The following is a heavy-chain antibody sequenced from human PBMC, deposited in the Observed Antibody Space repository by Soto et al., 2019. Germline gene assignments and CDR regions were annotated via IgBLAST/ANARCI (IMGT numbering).Heavy chain of an antibody. V-gene: IGHV3-9*01. J-gene: IGHJ4*02. Sequence: EVQLVESGGGLVEPGRSLGLSCAASGFTFDDYVMHWARQAPGKGLEWVSGISWNSGSIDYADSVKGRFTISRDNAKNSLYLQMNSLRPEDTAFYYCAKATNSGTYGFDYCGQGILVTVSS. CDR3: AKATNSGTYGFDY. CDR1: GFTFDDYV. CDR2: ISWNSGSI. D-gene: IGHD1-26*01.